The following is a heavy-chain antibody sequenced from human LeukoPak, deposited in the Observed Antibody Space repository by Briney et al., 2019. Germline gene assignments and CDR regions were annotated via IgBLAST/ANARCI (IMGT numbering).Heavy chain of an antibody. CDR1: GYTFTSYG. D-gene: IGHD3-10*01. J-gene: IGHJ3*02. Sequence: ASVKVSCKASGYTFTSYGISWVRQAPGQGLEWMGWISAYNGNTNYAQKLQGRVTMTTDTSTSTAYMELRSLRSDDTAVYYCARDPPMVRRVIIRYAFDIWGQGTMVTVSS. V-gene: IGHV1-18*01. CDR2: ISAYNGNT. CDR3: ARDPPMVRRVIIRYAFDI.